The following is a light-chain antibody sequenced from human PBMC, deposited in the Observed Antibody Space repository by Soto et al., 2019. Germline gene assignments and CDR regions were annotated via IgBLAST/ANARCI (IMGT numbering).Light chain of an antibody. V-gene: IGKV1-5*03. CDR1: QNIYTW. CDR3: QQLSTYETFT. J-gene: IGKJ3*01. Sequence: DIQMTQSPSTLSAYVGDRVTITCRASQNIYTWLAWFQQKPGKAPKLLIYSASMLENGVPSRFSGSGAGTEFTLTISSRQPDDFATYYCQQLSTYETFTFGPGTKVDIK. CDR2: SAS.